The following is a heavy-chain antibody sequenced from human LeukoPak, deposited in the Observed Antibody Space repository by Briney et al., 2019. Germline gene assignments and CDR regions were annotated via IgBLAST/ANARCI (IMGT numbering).Heavy chain of an antibody. V-gene: IGHV3-30-3*01. J-gene: IGHJ5*02. D-gene: IGHD3-10*01. CDR3: ARPYYGSGSYYNVASYWFDP. CDR2: ISYDGSNK. CDR1: GFTFSSYA. Sequence: GGSLRLSCAASGFTFSSYAMHWVRQAPGKGLEWVAVISYDGSNKYYADSVRGRFTISRDNSKNTLYLQMNSLRAEDTAVYYCARPYYGSGSYYNVASYWFDPWGQGTLVTVSS.